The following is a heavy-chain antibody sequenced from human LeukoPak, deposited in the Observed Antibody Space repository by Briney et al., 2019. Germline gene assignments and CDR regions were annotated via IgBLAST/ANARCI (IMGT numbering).Heavy chain of an antibody. CDR1: GDSIRSYY. D-gene: IGHD3-16*01. CDR3: ARVSWPGRGSRFDP. Sequence: SETLSLTCTVSGDSIRSYYWSWIRQSPGKGLEWIGYIYYSGSTNYNPSLKSRVTISVDTSKNQFSLKLSSVTAADTAVYYCARVSWPGRGSRFDPWGQGTLVTGSS. CDR2: IYYSGST. V-gene: IGHV4-59*01. J-gene: IGHJ5*02.